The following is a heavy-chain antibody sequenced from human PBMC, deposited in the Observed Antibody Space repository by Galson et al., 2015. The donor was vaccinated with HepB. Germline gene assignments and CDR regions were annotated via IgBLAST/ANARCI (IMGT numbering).Heavy chain of an antibody. CDR3: AFSVDTAMVTTYYYYGMDV. J-gene: IGHJ6*02. D-gene: IGHD5-18*01. Sequence: SLRLSCAASGFTFSSYGMHCVRQAPGKGLEWVSAISGSGGSTYYADSVKGRFTISRDNSKNTLYLQMNSLRAEDTAVYYCAFSVDTAMVTTYYYYGMDVWGQGTTVTVSS. CDR2: ISGSGGST. V-gene: IGHV3-23*01. CDR1: GFTFSSYG.